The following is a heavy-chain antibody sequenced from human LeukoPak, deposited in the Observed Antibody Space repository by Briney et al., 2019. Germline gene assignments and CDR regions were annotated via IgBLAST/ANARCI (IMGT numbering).Heavy chain of an antibody. CDR3: ARSPYYDSSGYYDD. D-gene: IGHD3-22*01. CDR1: GFTFSSYG. J-gene: IGHJ4*02. V-gene: IGHV3-30*02. CDR2: IRYDGSNK. Sequence: GGSLRLSCAASGFTFSSYGMHWVRQAPGKGLEWVAFIRYDGSNKYYADSVKGRFTISRDNSKNMLYLQMNSLRAEDTAVYYCARSPYYDSSGYYDDWGQGTLVTVSS.